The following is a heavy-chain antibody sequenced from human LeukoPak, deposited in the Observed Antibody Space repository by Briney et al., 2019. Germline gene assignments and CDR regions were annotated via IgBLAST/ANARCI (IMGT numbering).Heavy chain of an antibody. Sequence: SETLSLTGTVSGGSISSYCWSWIRQPPGKGLEWIGYIYYSGSTNYNPSLKSRVTISVDTSKNQFSLKLTSVTAADTAVYYCARGTEAAAGSNWGQGTLVTVSS. V-gene: IGHV4-59*01. CDR2: IYYSGST. CDR3: ARGTEAAAGSN. J-gene: IGHJ4*02. D-gene: IGHD6-13*01. CDR1: GGSISSYC.